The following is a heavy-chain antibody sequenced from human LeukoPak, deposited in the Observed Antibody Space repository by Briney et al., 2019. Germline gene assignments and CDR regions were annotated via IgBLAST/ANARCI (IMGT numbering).Heavy chain of an antibody. CDR1: GYTFTSYY. CDR2: INPSGGST. Sequence: GASVKVSCKASGYTFTSYYMHWVRQAPGQGLEWMGIINPSGGSTSYAQKFQGRVTMTTDTSTSTAYMELRSLRSDDTAVYYCARGFGQQWMVHEYFQYWGQGTLVTVSS. CDR3: ARGFGQQWMVHEYFQY. J-gene: IGHJ1*01. D-gene: IGHD6-19*01. V-gene: IGHV1-46*01.